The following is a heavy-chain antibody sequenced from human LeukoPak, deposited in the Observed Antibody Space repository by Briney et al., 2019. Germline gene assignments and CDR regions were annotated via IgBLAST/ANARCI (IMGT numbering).Heavy chain of an antibody. J-gene: IGHJ4*02. D-gene: IGHD3-3*01. V-gene: IGHV4-4*07. CDR2: IYHSGST. CDR1: GGSISSYY. CDR3: ARGPFWHFDY. Sequence: SETLSLTCTVSGGSISSYYWSWIRQPAGKGLEWIGSIYHSGSTYYNPSLKSRVTISVDTSKNQFSLKLSSVTAADTAVYYCARGPFWHFDYWGQGTLVTVSS.